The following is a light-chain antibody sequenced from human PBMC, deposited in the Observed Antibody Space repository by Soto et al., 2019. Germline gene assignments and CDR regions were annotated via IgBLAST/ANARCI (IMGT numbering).Light chain of an antibody. CDR1: QSVSSSY. J-gene: IGKJ2*01. Sequence: EIVLTQSPGTLSLSPGERATLSCRASQSVSSSYLAWYQQKAGQAPRLLIYGASSRATGIPDRFSGSGSGTEFTLTISRLEPEDFAGYYFQQNGWSPPYTFGQGTKLEIK. CDR3: QQNGWSPPYT. CDR2: GAS. V-gene: IGKV3-20*01.